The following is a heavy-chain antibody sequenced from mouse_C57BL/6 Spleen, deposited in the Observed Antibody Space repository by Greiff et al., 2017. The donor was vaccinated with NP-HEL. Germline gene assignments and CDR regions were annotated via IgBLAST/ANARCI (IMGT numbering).Heavy chain of an antibody. CDR2: IRNKANNHAT. CDR3: TRRSLTRAMDY. Sequence: VQLKESGGGLVQPGGSMKLSCAASGFTFSDAWMDWVRQSPEKGLEWVAEIRNKANNHATYYAESVKGRFTISRDDSKSSVYLQMNSLRAEDTGIYYCTRRSLTRAMDYWGQGTSVTVSS. CDR1: GFTFSDAW. J-gene: IGHJ4*01. V-gene: IGHV6-6*01. D-gene: IGHD6-5*01.